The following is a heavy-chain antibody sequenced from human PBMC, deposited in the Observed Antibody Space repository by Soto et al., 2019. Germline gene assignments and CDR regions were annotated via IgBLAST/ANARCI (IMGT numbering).Heavy chain of an antibody. D-gene: IGHD6-13*01. CDR3: ALHTSGAAAGTWWFDP. J-gene: IGHJ5*02. CDR2: IIPIFGTA. V-gene: IGHV1-69*12. Sequence: QVQLVQSGAEVKKPGSSVKVSCKASGGTFSSYAISWVRQAPGQGLEWMGGIIPIFGTANYAQKFQGRVTITADESTSTADMELSSLRAEDTAVYYCALHTSGAAAGTWWFDPWGQGTLVTVSS. CDR1: GGTFSSYA.